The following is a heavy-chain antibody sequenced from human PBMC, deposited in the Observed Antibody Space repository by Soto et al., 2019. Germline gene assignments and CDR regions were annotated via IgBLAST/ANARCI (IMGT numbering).Heavy chain of an antibody. V-gene: IGHV4-31*03. CDR3: ATQEVGGSYVYTFDP. CDR2: IYYSGST. CDR1: GGSISSGGYY. J-gene: IGHJ5*02. Sequence: SETLSLTCTVSGGSISSGGYYWSWIRQHPGKGLEWIGYIYYSGSTYYNQSLKSRVTISVDTSKNHFSLKLISVTAADMAVYYCATQEVGGSYVYTFDPWGQGTLVTVSS. D-gene: IGHD1-26*01.